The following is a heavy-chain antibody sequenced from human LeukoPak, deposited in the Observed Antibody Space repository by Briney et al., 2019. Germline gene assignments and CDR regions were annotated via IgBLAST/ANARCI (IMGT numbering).Heavy chain of an antibody. D-gene: IGHD6-6*01. CDR3: ASMYSSSSGRDY. CDR2: ISSNGGST. CDR1: GFTFSSYA. J-gene: IGHJ4*02. Sequence: GGSLRPSCAASGFTFSSYAMHWVRQAPGKGLEYVSAISSNGGSTYYANSVKGRFTISKDNSKNTLYLQMGSLRAEDMAVYYCASMYSSSSGRDYWGQGTPVTVSS. V-gene: IGHV3-64*01.